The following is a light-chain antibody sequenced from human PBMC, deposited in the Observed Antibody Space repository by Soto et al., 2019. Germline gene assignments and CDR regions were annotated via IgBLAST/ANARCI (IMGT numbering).Light chain of an antibody. Sequence: QPVLTQSSSASASLGSSVKLTCTLSSGHSSYIIAWHQQQPGKAPRYLMKLEGSGSYNKGSGVPDRFSGSSSGADRYLTISSLQFEYEADYYCETWDSNTHTVCGVGTKHTV. CDR3: ETWDSNTHTV. V-gene: IGLV4-60*02. CDR1: SGHSSYI. J-gene: IGLJ3*02. CDR2: LEGSGSY.